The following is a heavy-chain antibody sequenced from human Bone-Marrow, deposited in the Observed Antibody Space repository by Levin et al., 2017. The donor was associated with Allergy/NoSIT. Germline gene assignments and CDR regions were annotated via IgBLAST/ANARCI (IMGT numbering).Heavy chain of an antibody. J-gene: IGHJ4*02. V-gene: IGHV5-51*01. CDR1: GYNFRSSW. CDR2: IYPADSDT. Sequence: GGSLRLSCKGSGYNFRSSWIGWVRQMPGRGLEWMGIIYPADSDTKYSPSFQGQVTISADKSINTPYLQWSSLKASETALYDCSKSSGFPNMLTAFYFNSWGQGTLVTVSS. D-gene: IGHD3-9*01. CDR3: SKSSGFPNMLTAFYFNS.